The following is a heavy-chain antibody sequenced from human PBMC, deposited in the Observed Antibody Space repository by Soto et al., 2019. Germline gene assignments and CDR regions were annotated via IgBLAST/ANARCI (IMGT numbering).Heavy chain of an antibody. D-gene: IGHD6-25*01. J-gene: IGHJ6*02. CDR3: ARAAQYYGMDV. V-gene: IGHV3-30-3*01. Sequence: PXESLRLTCAASGFTFSSYAMHWVRQAPGKGLEWVAVISYDGSNKYYADSVKGRFTISRDNSKNTLYLQMNSLRAEDTAVYYCARAAQYYGMDVWGQGTTGTVSS. CDR1: GFTFSSYA. CDR2: ISYDGSNK.